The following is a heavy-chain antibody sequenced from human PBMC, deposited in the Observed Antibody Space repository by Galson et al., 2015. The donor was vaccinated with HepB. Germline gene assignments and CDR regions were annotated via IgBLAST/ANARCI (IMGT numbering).Heavy chain of an antibody. CDR2: IYPGDSDT. D-gene: IGHD6-19*01. V-gene: IGHV5-51*03. J-gene: IGHJ6*02. Sequence: QSGAEVKEPGGSLKISCKGSGYRFTRYWIGWVRQMPGKGLEWMRIIYPGDSDTRYSPSFQGQVTISVDKSISTAYLQWSSLKASDTAMYYCARIIAVAGILDNYYGMDVWGQGTTVTVSS. CDR3: ARIIAVAGILDNYYGMDV. CDR1: GYRFTRYW.